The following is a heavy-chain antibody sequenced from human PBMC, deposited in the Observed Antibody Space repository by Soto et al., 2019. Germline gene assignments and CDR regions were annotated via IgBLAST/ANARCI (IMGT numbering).Heavy chain of an antibody. CDR1: GFTFSSFG. V-gene: IGHV3-33*06. D-gene: IGHD6-13*01. CDR2: IWLDSGNK. CDR3: VKDQSDSSSWYRPPFDY. Sequence: GGSLRLSCAESGFTFSSFGMHWVRQAPGKGLEWVAMIWLDSGNKYYEDSVKGRFTISRDNSKNTLYLQMNSLRAEDTAVYYCVKDQSDSSSWYRPPFDYWGQGTLVTVSS. J-gene: IGHJ4*02.